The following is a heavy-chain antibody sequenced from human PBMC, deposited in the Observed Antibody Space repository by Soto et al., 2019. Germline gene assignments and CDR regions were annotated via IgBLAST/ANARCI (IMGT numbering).Heavy chain of an antibody. CDR1: GGSISSYY. J-gene: IGHJ6*02. D-gene: IGHD2-2*01. Sequence: QVQLQESGPGLVKPSETLSLTCTGSGGSISSYYWSWIRQPAGKGLEWIGRIYTRGSTNYNPSLKSRVTMSVDTSKTQFSLKLSSVTAADTAVYYCARDCSSTSCPLRFGMDVWGRGTTVTVS. CDR3: ARDCSSTSCPLRFGMDV. CDR2: IYTRGST. V-gene: IGHV4-4*07.